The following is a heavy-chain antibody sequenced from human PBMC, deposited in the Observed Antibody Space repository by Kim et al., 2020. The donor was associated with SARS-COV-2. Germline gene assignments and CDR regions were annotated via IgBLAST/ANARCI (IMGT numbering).Heavy chain of an antibody. D-gene: IGHD3-22*01. V-gene: IGHV3-30*18. CDR1: GFTFSSYG. Sequence: GGSLRLSCAASGFTFSSYGMHWVRQAPGKGLEWVAGISFDVSDKDYGDSVKGRFTISRDNSKNTPYLQMNSLRVEDTAMYYCAKAPRYDSTGYYYEPHYYYSGIDVWGPGTTVTVSS. CDR2: ISFDVSDK. J-gene: IGHJ6*02. CDR3: AKAPRYDSTGYYYEPHYYYSGIDV.